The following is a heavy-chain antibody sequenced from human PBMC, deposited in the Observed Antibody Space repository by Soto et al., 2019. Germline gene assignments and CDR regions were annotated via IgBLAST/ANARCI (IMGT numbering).Heavy chain of an antibody. CDR3: ARTGYSSGWYKAAFDI. V-gene: IGHV4-34*01. D-gene: IGHD6-19*01. CDR1: GGSFSGYY. CDR2: INHSGST. J-gene: IGHJ3*02. Sequence: SETLSLTCAVYGGSFSGYYWSWIRQPPGKGLEWIGEINHSGSTNYNPSLKSRVTISVDTSKNQFSLKLSSVTAADTAVYYCARTGYSSGWYKAAFDIWGQGTMVT.